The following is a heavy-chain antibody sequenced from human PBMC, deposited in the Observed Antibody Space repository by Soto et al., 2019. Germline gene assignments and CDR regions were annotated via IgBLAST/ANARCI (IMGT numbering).Heavy chain of an antibody. D-gene: IGHD5-12*01. Sequence: QVQLVQSGAEVKKPGASVKVSCKASGYTFTRSGISWVRQAPGQELEWMGWISTYNGDTNYAQTFQGRVTMTTDTSTSTVHMEVRSLRSDDTAVYYCAREGVAPYYYYGMDVWGQGTPVTVSS. V-gene: IGHV1-18*01. CDR1: GYTFTRSG. J-gene: IGHJ6*02. CDR3: AREGVAPYYYYGMDV. CDR2: ISTYNGDT.